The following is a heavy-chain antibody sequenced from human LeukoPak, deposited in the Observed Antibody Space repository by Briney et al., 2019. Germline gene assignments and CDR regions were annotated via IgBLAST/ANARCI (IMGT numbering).Heavy chain of an antibody. CDR3: AGSRNGYNLLQH. V-gene: IGHV3-53*01. D-gene: IGHD5-24*01. CDR1: ELTVSSNY. J-gene: IGHJ1*01. Sequence: PGGSLRLSCAASELTVSSNYMSWVRQAPGKGLEWVSVIYSGGDTYYADSVEGRFIISRDNSKNTLYLQVNSLRAEDTAVYYCAGSRNGYNLLQHWGQGTLVTVSS. CDR2: IYSGGDT.